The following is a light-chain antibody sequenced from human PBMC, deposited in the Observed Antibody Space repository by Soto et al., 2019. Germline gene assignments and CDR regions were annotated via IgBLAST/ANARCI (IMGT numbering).Light chain of an antibody. CDR3: SSYAGSNTPYV. CDR1: SSDVGGYNY. J-gene: IGLJ1*01. V-gene: IGLV2-8*01. CDR2: EVS. Sequence: QSALTQPPSASGSPGQSVTISCTGTSSDVGGYNYVSWYQQHPGKAPKLMIYEVSKRPSGVPDRFSGSKSGNTASLTVSGLQAEDEADYCCSSYAGSNTPYVFGTGTKLTVL.